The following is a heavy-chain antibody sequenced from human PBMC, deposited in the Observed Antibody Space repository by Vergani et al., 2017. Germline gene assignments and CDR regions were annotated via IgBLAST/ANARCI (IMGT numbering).Heavy chain of an antibody. CDR1: GGSTSAGYYF. CDR3: ARRSGGYYSGGKVHPLRTAFDV. V-gene: IGHV4-61*02. D-gene: IGHD2-15*01. CDR2: ISASGNA. J-gene: IGHJ3*01. Sequence: QVQLQASGPGRVKPSQTLSLTCTMSGGSTSAGYYFWSWIRQPAGKGLEWLGHISASGNASHSPSMKTRVSMSLDTSKNQFSLTVTSVTAADTAIYFCARRSGGYYSGGKVHPLRTAFDVWGHGTVVTVSS.